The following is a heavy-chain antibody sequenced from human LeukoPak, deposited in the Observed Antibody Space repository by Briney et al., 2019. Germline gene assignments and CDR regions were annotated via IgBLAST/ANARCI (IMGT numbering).Heavy chain of an antibody. CDR3: ARTDYGDYVSDY. CDR2: IHSIGST. D-gene: IGHD4-17*01. Sequence: SETLSLTCTVSGGSISSGSYYWSWIRQPAGKGLEWIGRIHSIGSTNYNPSLKSRVTMSVDTSKNQFSLKLNSVTAADTAVYYCARTDYGDYVSDYWGQGTLVTVSS. J-gene: IGHJ4*02. CDR1: GGSISSGSYY. V-gene: IGHV4-61*02.